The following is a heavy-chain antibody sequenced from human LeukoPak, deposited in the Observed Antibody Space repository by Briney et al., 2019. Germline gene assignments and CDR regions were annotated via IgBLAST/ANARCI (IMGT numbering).Heavy chain of an antibody. D-gene: IGHD5-12*01. CDR2: IKQDGSEK. J-gene: IGHJ3*02. CDR3: ASFIMDSGYDGGGNAFDI. CDR1: GFTFSSYW. V-gene: IGHV3-7*01. Sequence: PGGSLRLSCAASGFTFSSYWMSWVRQAPGKGLEWVANIKQDGSEKYYVDSVKGRFTISRDNAKNSLYLQMNSLRAEDTAVYYCASFIMDSGYDGGGNAFDIWGQGTMVTVSS.